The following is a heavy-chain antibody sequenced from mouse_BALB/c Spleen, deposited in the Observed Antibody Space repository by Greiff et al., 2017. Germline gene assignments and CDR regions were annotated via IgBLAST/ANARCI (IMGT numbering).Heavy chain of an antibody. CDR3: ARDYYGAY. Sequence: EVQVVESGGGLVQPGGSLRLSCATSGFTFTDYYMSWVRQPPGKALEWLGFIRNKANGYTTEYSASVKGRFTISRDNSQSILYLQMNTLRAEDSATYYCARDYYGAYWGQGTLVTVSA. D-gene: IGHD1-1*01. CDR2: IRNKANGYTT. V-gene: IGHV7-3*02. CDR1: GFTFTDYY. J-gene: IGHJ3*01.